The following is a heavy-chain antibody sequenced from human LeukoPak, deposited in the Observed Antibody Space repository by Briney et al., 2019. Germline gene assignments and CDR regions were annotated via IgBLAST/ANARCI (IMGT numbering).Heavy chain of an antibody. CDR2: ISFDGSNK. Sequence: GGSLRLSCAASGFTFSSYGMHWVRQAPGKGLEWVAVISFDGSNKYYVDSVKGRFTISRDNSKNTLYLQMNSLRAEDTAVYYCAKGPYSSSGPFDYWGQGTLVTVSS. J-gene: IGHJ4*02. D-gene: IGHD6-6*01. CDR3: AKGPYSSSGPFDY. CDR1: GFTFSSYG. V-gene: IGHV3-30*18.